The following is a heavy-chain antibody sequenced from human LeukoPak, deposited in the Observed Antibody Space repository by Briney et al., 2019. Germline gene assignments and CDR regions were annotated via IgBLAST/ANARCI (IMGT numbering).Heavy chain of an antibody. CDR2: IKYDGSHK. J-gene: IGHJ4*02. CDR1: GFSFSSYW. V-gene: IGHV3-7*01. D-gene: IGHD3-22*01. CDR3: ASSHDSSGND. Sequence: GGSLRLSCVASGFSFSSYWMAWVRQAPGKELEWVANIKYDGSHKYYVDSVKGRFTISRDNAKNSVYLQMNSLRVDDTAVYFCASSHDSSGNDWGQGTMVTVSS.